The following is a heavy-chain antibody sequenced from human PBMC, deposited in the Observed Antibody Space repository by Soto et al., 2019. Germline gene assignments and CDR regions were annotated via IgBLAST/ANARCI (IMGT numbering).Heavy chain of an antibody. CDR2: IYYSGST. CDR3: ARGSPNYDILTGYYLNWFDP. J-gene: IGHJ5*02. D-gene: IGHD3-9*01. Sequence: SETLSLTCTVSGGSISSYYWSWIRQPPGKGLEWIGYIYYSGSTNYNPSLKSRVTISVGTSKNQFSLKLSSVTAADTAVYYCARGSPNYDILTGYYLNWFDPWGQGTLVTVSS. V-gene: IGHV4-59*01. CDR1: GGSISSYY.